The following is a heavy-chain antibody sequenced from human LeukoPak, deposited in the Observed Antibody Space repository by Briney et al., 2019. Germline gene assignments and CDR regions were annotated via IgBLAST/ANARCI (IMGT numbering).Heavy chain of an antibody. D-gene: IGHD3-10*01. V-gene: IGHV3-53*01. CDR3: ARARVREVRGVIRDYYGMDV. J-gene: IGHJ6*02. Sequence: GGSLRLSCAASGFTVSSNYMSWVRQAPGKGLEWVSVIYSGGSTYYADSVKGRFTISRDNSKNTLYLQMNSLRAEDTAVYYCARARVREVRGVIRDYYGMDVWGQGTTVTVSS. CDR2: IYSGGST. CDR1: GFTVSSNY.